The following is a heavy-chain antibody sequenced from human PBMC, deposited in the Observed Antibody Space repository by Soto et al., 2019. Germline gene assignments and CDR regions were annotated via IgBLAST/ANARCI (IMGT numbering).Heavy chain of an antibody. CDR2: IYYSGST. J-gene: IGHJ4*02. V-gene: IGHV4-59*01. D-gene: IGHD5-18*01. CDR1: GGSISSYY. Sequence: PSETLSLTCTVSGGSISSYYWSWIRQPPGKGLEWIGYIYYSGSTNYNPSLKSRVTISVDTSKNQFSLKLSSVTAADTAVYYCARDPEGYSYGSGFDYWGQGTLVTVSS. CDR3: ARDPEGYSYGSGFDY.